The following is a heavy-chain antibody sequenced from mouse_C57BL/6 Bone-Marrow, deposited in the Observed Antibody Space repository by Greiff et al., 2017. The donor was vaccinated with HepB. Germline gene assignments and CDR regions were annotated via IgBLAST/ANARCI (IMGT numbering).Heavy chain of an antibody. D-gene: IGHD1-1*01. CDR3: TTGGYYGSRAY. CDR2: IDPENGDT. CDR1: GFNIKDDY. J-gene: IGHJ3*01. V-gene: IGHV14-4*01. Sequence: EVKLQESGAELVRPGASVKLSCTASGFNIKDDYMHWVKQRPEQGLEWIGWIDPENGDTEYASKFQGKATITADTSSNTAYLQLSSLTSEDTAVYYCTTGGYYGSRAYWGQGTLVTVSA.